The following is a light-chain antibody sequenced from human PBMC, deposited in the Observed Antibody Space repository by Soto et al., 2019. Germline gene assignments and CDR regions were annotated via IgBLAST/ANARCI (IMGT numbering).Light chain of an antibody. Sequence: EIVLTQSPGTLSLSPGERATLSCRASQSVSSSYLAWYQQKPGQAPRLLIYGASSRATGLPDRFSGSGSGTDFTLTISRLEPEDFAVYYCQQYGSSPWTFGQGPKVEIK. J-gene: IGKJ1*01. V-gene: IGKV3-20*01. CDR2: GAS. CDR1: QSVSSSY. CDR3: QQYGSSPWT.